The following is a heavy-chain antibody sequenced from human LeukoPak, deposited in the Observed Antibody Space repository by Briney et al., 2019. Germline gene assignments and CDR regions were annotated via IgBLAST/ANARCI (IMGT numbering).Heavy chain of an antibody. CDR1: GFTFSSYA. CDR2: IYSGGST. Sequence: PGGSLRLSCAASGFTFSSYAMSWVRQAPGKGLEWVSVIYSGGSTYYADSVKGRFTISRDTSKNTLYLQMNSLRAEDTAVYYCAKDFDYWGQGTLVTVSS. V-gene: IGHV3-23*03. J-gene: IGHJ4*02. CDR3: AKDFDY.